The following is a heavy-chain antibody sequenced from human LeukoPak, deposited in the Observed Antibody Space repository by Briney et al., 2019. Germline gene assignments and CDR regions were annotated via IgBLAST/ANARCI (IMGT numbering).Heavy chain of an antibody. Sequence: RASVKVSCKVSGHPLSELSIQWVRQAPGKGLEWMGGFDPEDGETMSAQKFEGRVTMTEDTSTDTAYMELSSLRSEDTAVCYCATAHYYGSGSYYSRLPNSYYFDYWGQGTLVTVSS. CDR2: FDPEDGET. J-gene: IGHJ4*02. D-gene: IGHD3-10*01. V-gene: IGHV1-24*01. CDR1: GHPLSELS. CDR3: ATAHYYGSGSYYSRLPNSYYFDY.